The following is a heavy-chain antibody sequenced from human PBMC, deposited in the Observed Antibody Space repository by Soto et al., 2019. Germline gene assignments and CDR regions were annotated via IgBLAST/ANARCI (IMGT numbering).Heavy chain of an antibody. D-gene: IGHD5-12*01. CDR2: IDPSDSYA. CDR1: GYSFTAYW. Sequence: GESLKISCKGSGYSFTAYWITWVRQVPGKGLEWMGRIDPSDSYANYSPSFQGHVTMSADKSISTAYLQWSSLKASDTAMYYCGRVRVDKAEGWFDPWGQGTLVTVSS. CDR3: GRVRVDKAEGWFDP. V-gene: IGHV5-10-1*01. J-gene: IGHJ5*02.